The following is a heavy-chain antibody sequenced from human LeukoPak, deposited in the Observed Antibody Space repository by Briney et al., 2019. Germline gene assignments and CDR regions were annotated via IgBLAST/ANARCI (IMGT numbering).Heavy chain of an antibody. V-gene: IGHV3-48*01. CDR2: ISSSSNTI. CDR3: AKDLCSSTSCYNVGFDP. D-gene: IGHD2-2*02. CDR1: GFTFSSYS. Sequence: GGSLRLSCAASGFTFSSYSMNWVRQAPGKGLEWISYISSSSNTIYYADSVKGRFTISRDNAKNSLYLQMNSLRAEDTAVYYCAKDLCSSTSCYNVGFDPWGQGTLVTVSS. J-gene: IGHJ5*02.